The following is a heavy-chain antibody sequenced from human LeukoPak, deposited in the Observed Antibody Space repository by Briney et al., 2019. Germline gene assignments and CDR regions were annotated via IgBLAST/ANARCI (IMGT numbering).Heavy chain of an antibody. V-gene: IGHV4-30-2*01. Sequence: PSETLSLTCTVSGGSISSYSWSWIRQPPGKGLEWIGYIYHSGSTYYNPSLKSRVTISVDRSKNQFSLKLSSVTAADTAVYYCARGRYGDYKAMSWYFDLWGRGTLVTVSS. CDR2: IYHSGST. J-gene: IGHJ2*01. CDR3: ARGRYGDYKAMSWYFDL. D-gene: IGHD4-17*01. CDR1: GGSISSYS.